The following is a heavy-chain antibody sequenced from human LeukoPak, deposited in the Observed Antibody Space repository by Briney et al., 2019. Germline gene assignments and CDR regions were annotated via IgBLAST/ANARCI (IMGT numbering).Heavy chain of an antibody. V-gene: IGHV3-23*01. CDR1: GFAFSGFA. D-gene: IGHD4-17*01. J-gene: IGHJ4*02. CDR2: ISGSGGNT. Sequence: GGSLRLSCSASGFAFSGFAMGWVRKAPGKGLEWVSSISGSGGNTYYADSVEGRFTVSRDNSKNTLCLQMNSLRAEDTALYYCARGRGGDYVPSRFDYWGQGTLVTVSS. CDR3: ARGRGGDYVPSRFDY.